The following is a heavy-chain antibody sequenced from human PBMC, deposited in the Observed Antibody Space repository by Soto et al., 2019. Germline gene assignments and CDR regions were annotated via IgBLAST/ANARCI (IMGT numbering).Heavy chain of an antibody. CDR3: TRSAAATEYFYYYYGMDV. D-gene: IGHD2-15*01. CDR2: IDYSGST. J-gene: IGHJ6*04. Sequence: SETLSLTCIVSGDSISRYYWSWIRQPPGNGLEWIGYIDYSGSTNYNSSLKSRVTISIDTAKNHFSLRLSSVTAADTAVYYCTRSAAATEYFYYYYGMDVGGKGTTVT. V-gene: IGHV4-59*01. CDR1: GDSISRYY.